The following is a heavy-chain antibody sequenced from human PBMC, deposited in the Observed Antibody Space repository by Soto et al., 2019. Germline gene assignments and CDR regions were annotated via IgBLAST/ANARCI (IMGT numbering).Heavy chain of an antibody. Sequence: SETLSLTCTVSGGSISSYYWSWIRQPPGKGLEWIGYIYYSGSTNYNPSLKSRVTISVDTSKNQFSLKLSSVTAADTAVYYCARVGFWSGSYYFDYWGQGTLVTVSS. D-gene: IGHD3-3*01. V-gene: IGHV4-59*01. CDR2: IYYSGST. CDR3: ARVGFWSGSYYFDY. CDR1: GGSISSYY. J-gene: IGHJ4*02.